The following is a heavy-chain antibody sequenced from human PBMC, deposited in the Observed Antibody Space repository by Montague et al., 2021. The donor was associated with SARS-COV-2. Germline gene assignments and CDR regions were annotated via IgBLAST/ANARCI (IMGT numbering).Heavy chain of an antibody. CDR3: ARVSADDTSGYYLNDAFDI. Sequence: SLRLSCAASVFTFGHYAMHWVRQAPGKGLEWVSGLIWNSGAIAYXXSVKVLFTISRDNAKNALYLQMNSLRAVDTAMYFCARVSADDTSGYYLNDAFDIWGQGTMVTVS. CDR2: LIWNSGAI. CDR1: VFTFGHYA. V-gene: IGHV3-9*01. D-gene: IGHD3-22*01. J-gene: IGHJ3*02.